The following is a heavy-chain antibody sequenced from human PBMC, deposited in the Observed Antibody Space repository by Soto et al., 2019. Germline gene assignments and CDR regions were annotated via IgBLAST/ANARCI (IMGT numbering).Heavy chain of an antibody. V-gene: IGHV3-7*05. D-gene: IGHD1-26*01. CDR3: ARYSGWFIDY. Sequence: VQLVESGGDLVQPGGSLRLSCAASGFIFSRHWMTWVRQAPGKGLEWVANIKHDGTETYLVDSVRGRLTISRDNAKNSVYLQMNSLRVEDTAVYYCARYSGWFIDYWGQGTLVTVSS. CDR1: GFIFSRHW. CDR2: IKHDGTET. J-gene: IGHJ4*02.